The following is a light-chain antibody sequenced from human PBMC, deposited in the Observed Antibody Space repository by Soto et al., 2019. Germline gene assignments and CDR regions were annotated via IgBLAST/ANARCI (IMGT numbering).Light chain of an antibody. CDR3: QQRSNWPQYT. J-gene: IGKJ2*01. CDR2: DAS. CDR1: QSVSSY. Sequence: EIVLTQSTDTLSLSPGERATLSCRASQSVSSYLAWYQQKPGQAPGLLIYDASNRATGIPARFSGSGSGTDFTLTISSLEPEDFAVYYCQQRSNWPQYTFGQGTKQEIK. V-gene: IGKV3-11*01.